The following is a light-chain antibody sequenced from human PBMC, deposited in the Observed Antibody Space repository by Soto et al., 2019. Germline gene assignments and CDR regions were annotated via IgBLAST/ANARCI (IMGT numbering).Light chain of an antibody. V-gene: IGLV1-44*01. CDR2: GNN. J-gene: IGLJ2*01. CDR1: SSNIGSNT. Sequence: QSVLTQPPSASGTPGQRVTISCSGSSSNIGSNTVNWYQQLPRTAPKLLLYGNNQRPSGVPDRFSGSNSGTTASMAISGLPSEDEAHYYCVAWDDSLNGIVFGGGTTLTVL. CDR3: VAWDDSLNGIV.